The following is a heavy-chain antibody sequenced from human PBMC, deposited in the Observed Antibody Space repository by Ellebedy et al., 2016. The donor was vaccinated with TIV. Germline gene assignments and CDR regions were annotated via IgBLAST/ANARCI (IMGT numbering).Heavy chain of an antibody. V-gene: IGHV6-1*01. D-gene: IGHD3-16*01. Sequence: SQTLSLTCVISGDSVSTDIGRNWIRQSPSRGLEWLGRTYYRSKWNNDYAVSLKSRITINPDTSKNLFSLQLNSVIPDDTAVYYCARGWFGSGMGVWGQGTTVTVSS. J-gene: IGHJ6*02. CDR3: ARGWFGSGMGV. CDR1: GDSVSTDIG. CDR2: TYYRSKWNN.